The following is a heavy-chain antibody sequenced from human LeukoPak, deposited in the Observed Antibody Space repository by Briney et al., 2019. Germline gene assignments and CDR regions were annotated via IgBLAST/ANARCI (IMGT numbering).Heavy chain of an antibody. D-gene: IGHD2-15*01. J-gene: IGHJ4*02. Sequence: SETLSLTCTVSGGSISSYYWSWIRQPPGKGLEWIGYIYYSGSTNYNPSLRSRVTISVDTSKNQFSLKLSSVTAADTAVYYCARDMCSGGSCYFDYWGQGTLATVSS. CDR3: ARDMCSGGSCYFDY. V-gene: IGHV4-59*01. CDR2: IYYSGST. CDR1: GGSISSYY.